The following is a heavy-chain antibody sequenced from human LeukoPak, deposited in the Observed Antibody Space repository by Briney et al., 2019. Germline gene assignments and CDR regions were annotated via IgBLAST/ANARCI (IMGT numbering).Heavy chain of an antibody. V-gene: IGHV4-34*01. CDR3: ARRRVLMVYARSRFDY. CDR2: INHSGTT. J-gene: IGHJ4*02. D-gene: IGHD2-8*01. CDR1: GGSFGD. Sequence: SETLSLTCGVYGGSFGDWSWIRQPPGKGLEWIGEINHSGTTHYNPSLKHKVTMSVDTSKTQFSLKFISVTAADTAVYYCARRRVLMVYARSRFDYWGQGTLVTVSS.